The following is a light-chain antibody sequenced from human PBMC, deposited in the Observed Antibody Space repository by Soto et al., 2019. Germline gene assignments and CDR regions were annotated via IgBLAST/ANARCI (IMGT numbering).Light chain of an antibody. V-gene: IGKV1-39*01. Sequence: IQMTQSPSSLSASVGDRVTINCRASQDIGKYLHWYQQKSGEAPKLLIYGASILQGGVPARFIGSGSGTHFTLTISSLQPGDFATYYCQQSFRTPLNFGGGTKVEIK. CDR2: GAS. CDR1: QDIGKY. CDR3: QQSFRTPLN. J-gene: IGKJ4*01.